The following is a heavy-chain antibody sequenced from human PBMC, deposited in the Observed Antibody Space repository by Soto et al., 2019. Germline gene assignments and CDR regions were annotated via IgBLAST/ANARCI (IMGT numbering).Heavy chain of an antibody. V-gene: IGHV3-30*18. Sequence: GVSLRLSCAASGFTFSSYGMHWVRQAPGKGLEWVAVISYDGSKKYYADSVKGRFTISRDNSKNTLYLQMNSLRVEDTAVYYCAKGGPFSIAAAGTQWGQGTLVTVSS. CDR1: GFTFSSYG. J-gene: IGHJ4*02. CDR2: ISYDGSKK. D-gene: IGHD6-13*01. CDR3: AKGGPFSIAAAGTQ.